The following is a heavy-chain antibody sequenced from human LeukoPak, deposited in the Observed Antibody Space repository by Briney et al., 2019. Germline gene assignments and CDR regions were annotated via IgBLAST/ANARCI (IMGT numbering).Heavy chain of an antibody. Sequence: GGSLRLSCAASGSTFDDYAMHWVRQAPGKGLEWVSLISGDGGSTYYADSVKGRFTISRDNSKNSLYLQMNSLRTEDTALYYCAKEAGYSSGWQYYFDYWGQGTLVTVSS. CDR3: AKEAGYSSGWQYYFDY. V-gene: IGHV3-43*02. J-gene: IGHJ4*02. CDR1: GSTFDDYA. CDR2: ISGDGGST. D-gene: IGHD6-19*01.